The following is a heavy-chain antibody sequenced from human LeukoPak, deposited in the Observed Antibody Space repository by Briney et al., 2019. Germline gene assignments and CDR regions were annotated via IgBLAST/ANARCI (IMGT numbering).Heavy chain of an antibody. CDR3: ASTYYDFWSGHDDY. Sequence: ASVKVSCKASGGTFSSYAISWVRQAPGQGLEWMGGIIPIFGTANYAQKFQGRVTITADESTSTAYMELSNMRSEDTAVYYCASTYYDFWSGHDDYWGQGTLVTVSS. J-gene: IGHJ4*02. D-gene: IGHD3-3*01. CDR2: IIPIFGTA. V-gene: IGHV1-69*13. CDR1: GGTFSSYA.